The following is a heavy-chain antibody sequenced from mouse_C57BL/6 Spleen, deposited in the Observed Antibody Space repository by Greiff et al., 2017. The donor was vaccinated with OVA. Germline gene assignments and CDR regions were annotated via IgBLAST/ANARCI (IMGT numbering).Heavy chain of an antibody. CDR2: ISSGSSTI. V-gene: IGHV5-17*01. J-gene: IGHJ4*01. CDR3: ARPELRYYAMDY. D-gene: IGHD1-1*01. CDR1: GFTFSDYG. Sequence: DVKLVESGGGLVKPGGSLKLSCAASGFTFSDYGMHWVRQAPEKGLEWVAYISSGSSTIYYADTVKGRFTISRDNAKNTLFLQMTSLRSEDTAMYYCARPELRYYAMDYWGQGTSVTVSS.